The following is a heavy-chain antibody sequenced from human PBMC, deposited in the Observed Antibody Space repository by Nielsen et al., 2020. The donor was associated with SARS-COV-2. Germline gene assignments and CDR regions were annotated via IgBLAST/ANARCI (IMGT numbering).Heavy chain of an antibody. V-gene: IGHV3-7*01. Sequence: GESLKISCAASGFTFSSYWMNWVRQAPGKGLEWVANIKQDGSEKYYGDSVKGRFTISRDNAKNSLYLQMNSLRAEDTAVYYCARDGIVGATTGLDYWGQGTLVTVSS. CDR2: IKQDGSEK. J-gene: IGHJ4*02. CDR1: GFTFSSYW. CDR3: ARDGIVGATTGLDY. D-gene: IGHD1-26*01.